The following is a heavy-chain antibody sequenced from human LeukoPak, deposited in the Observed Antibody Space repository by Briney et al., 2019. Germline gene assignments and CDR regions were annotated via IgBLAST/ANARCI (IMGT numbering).Heavy chain of an antibody. CDR2: ISWNSGSI. V-gene: IGHV3-9*01. Sequence: PGGSLRLSCAASGFTFDDYAMHWVRQAPGKGLEWVSGISWNSGSIGYVDSVKGRFTISRDNAKNSLYLQMNSLRAEDTAVYYCARAQADCTNGVCYFRDWGQGTLVTVSS. CDR1: GFTFDDYA. CDR3: ARAQADCTNGVCYFRD. J-gene: IGHJ4*02. D-gene: IGHD2-8*01.